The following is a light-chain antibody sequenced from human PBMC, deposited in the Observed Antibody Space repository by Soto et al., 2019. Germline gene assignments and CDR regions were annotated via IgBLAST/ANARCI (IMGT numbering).Light chain of an antibody. V-gene: IGLV1-51*01. Sequence: QSVLTQPPSVSAAPGQKVTISCSGSSSNIGNNYVSWYQQLPGTAPKLLIYDNNKRPSGIPDRFSGSKSGTSATLGITGLQTGDEADYYCGTWDSSCYWVFGGGTKLTVL. CDR3: GTWDSSCYWV. CDR1: SSNIGNNY. CDR2: DNN. J-gene: IGLJ3*02.